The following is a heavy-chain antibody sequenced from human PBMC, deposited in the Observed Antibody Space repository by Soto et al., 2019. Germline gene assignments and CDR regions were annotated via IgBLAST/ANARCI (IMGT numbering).Heavy chain of an antibody. D-gene: IGHD2-15*01. J-gene: IGHJ6*03. V-gene: IGHV3-48*01. CDR3: ARDCDPVAPYYYYYMDV. CDR2: ISSSSSTI. Sequence: GGSLRLSCAASGFTFSSYSMNWVRQAPGKGLEWVSYISSSSSTIYYADSVKGRFTISRDNAKNSLYLQMNSLRAEDTAVYYCARDCDPVAPYYYYYMDVWGKGTTVTVSS. CDR1: GFTFSSYS.